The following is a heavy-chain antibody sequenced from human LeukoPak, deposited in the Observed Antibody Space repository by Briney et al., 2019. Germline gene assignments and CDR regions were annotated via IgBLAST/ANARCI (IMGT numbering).Heavy chain of an antibody. CDR2: IIPIFGTA. D-gene: IGHD5-24*01. Sequence: SVKVSCKASGGTFSSYAISWVRQAPGQGLEWMGGIIPIFGTANYAQKFQGRVTITTDESTSTAYMELSSLRSEDTAVYYCARGLRDFHYYYYYMDVWGKGTTVTVSS. CDR3: ARGLRDFHYYYYYMDV. J-gene: IGHJ6*03. V-gene: IGHV1-69*05. CDR1: GGTFSSYA.